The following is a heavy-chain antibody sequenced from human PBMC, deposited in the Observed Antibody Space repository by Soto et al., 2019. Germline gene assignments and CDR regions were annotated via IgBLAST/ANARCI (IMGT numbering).Heavy chain of an antibody. D-gene: IGHD2-2*01. J-gene: IGHJ6*03. Sequence: EVQLVESGGGLVQPGGSLRLSCAASGFTFSSYWMHWVRQAPGKGLVWVSRINSDGSSTSYADSVKGRFTISRDNAKNTLYVQMNSLRAEDTAVYYCARGYCSSTSCSRGYYMDVWGKGTTVTVSS. CDR1: GFTFSSYW. V-gene: IGHV3-74*01. CDR3: ARGYCSSTSCSRGYYMDV. CDR2: INSDGSST.